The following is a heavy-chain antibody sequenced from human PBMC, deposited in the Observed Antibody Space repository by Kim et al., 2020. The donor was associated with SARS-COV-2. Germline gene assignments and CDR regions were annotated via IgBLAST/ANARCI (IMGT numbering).Heavy chain of an antibody. Sequence: ASVKVSCKASGYTFTSYGISWVRQAPGQGLEWMGWISAHNGNTNYAQKLQGRVTMTTDTSTSTAYMELRSLRSDDTAVYYCARWKIRFLEWPPWANYYYYMDVWGKGTTVTVSS. CDR2: ISAHNGNT. D-gene: IGHD3-3*01. V-gene: IGHV1-18*01. CDR1: GYTFTSYG. CDR3: ARWKIRFLEWPPWANYYYYMDV. J-gene: IGHJ6*03.